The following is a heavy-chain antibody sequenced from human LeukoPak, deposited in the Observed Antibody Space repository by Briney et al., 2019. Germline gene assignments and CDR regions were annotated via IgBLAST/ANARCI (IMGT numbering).Heavy chain of an antibody. CDR3: ARVDYDFWSGYLEY. D-gene: IGHD3-3*01. J-gene: IGHJ4*02. CDR1: GGSISSYY. V-gene: IGHV4-59*08. CDR2: IYYSGST. Sequence: SETLSLTCTVSGGSISSYYWSWIRQPPGKGLEWIGYIYYSGSTNYNPSLKSRVTISVDTSKNQFSLKLSSVTAADTAVYYCARVDYDFWSGYLEYWGQGTLVTVSS.